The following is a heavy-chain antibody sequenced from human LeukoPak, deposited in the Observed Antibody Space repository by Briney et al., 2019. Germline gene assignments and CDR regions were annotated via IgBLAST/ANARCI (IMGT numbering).Heavy chain of an antibody. D-gene: IGHD6-13*01. CDR1: GYTFTSYG. V-gene: IGHV1-18*01. Sequence: GASVKVSCKPSGYTFTSYGISGVRQAPGQGLNWMGGISAYNGNTNYAQKLQGRVTMTTDTSTSTAYMELRSLRSEDTAVYYCARVTRWYSSRTFDYWGQGTLVTVSS. CDR3: ARVTRWYSSRTFDY. CDR2: ISAYNGNT. J-gene: IGHJ4*02.